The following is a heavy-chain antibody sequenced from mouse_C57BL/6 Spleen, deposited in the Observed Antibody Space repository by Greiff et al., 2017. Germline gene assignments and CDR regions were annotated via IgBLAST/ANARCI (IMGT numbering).Heavy chain of an antibody. J-gene: IGHJ4*01. D-gene: IGHD2-2*01. CDR3: ARQGVTPYYYAMDY. Sequence: QVQLKESGPGLVAPSQSLSITCTVSGFSLTRYGVPWVRQPPGKGLEWLVVIWSDGSTTYNSALKSRLSISKDNSKSQVFLKMNSLQTDDTAMYYCARQGVTPYYYAMDYWGQGTSVTVSS. V-gene: IGHV2-6-1*01. CDR2: IWSDGST. CDR1: GFSLTRYG.